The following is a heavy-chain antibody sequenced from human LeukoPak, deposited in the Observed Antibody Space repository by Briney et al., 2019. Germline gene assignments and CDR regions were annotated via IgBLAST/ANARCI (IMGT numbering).Heavy chain of an antibody. D-gene: IGHD6-13*01. V-gene: IGHV3-23*01. CDR1: GFTFSSYA. CDR2: ISGSGGSP. J-gene: IGHJ4*02. CDR3: AKARGSSWRQGDY. Sequence: GGSLRLSCAASGFTFSSYAMSWVRQAPGKGLEWVSAISGSGGSPYYADSVKGRFTISRDNSKKTLFLQTNSLRAEDTAVYYCAKARGSSWRQGDYWGQGTLVTVSS.